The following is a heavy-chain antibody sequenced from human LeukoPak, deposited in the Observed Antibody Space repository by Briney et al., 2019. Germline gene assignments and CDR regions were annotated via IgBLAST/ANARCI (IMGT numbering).Heavy chain of an antibody. CDR1: GCTFSSYA. J-gene: IGHJ6*02. D-gene: IGHD3-9*01. CDR2: VSGSGSST. CDR3: AKAQRTIRQYFYDGMDV. Sequence: PGGSLRLSCAASGCTFSSYAMSWVRQAPGKGLEWVSVVSGSGSSTYYADSVKGRFTISRDNSKNTLYLQMNSLRAEDTAVYFCAKAQRTIRQYFYDGMDVWGQGATVTVSS. V-gene: IGHV3-23*01.